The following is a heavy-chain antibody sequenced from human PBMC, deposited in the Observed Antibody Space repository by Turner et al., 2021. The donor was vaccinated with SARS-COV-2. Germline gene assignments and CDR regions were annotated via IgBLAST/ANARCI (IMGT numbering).Heavy chain of an antibody. CDR3: AKDLRGITYYYGSGTYEVIDY. Sequence: EVQLLESGGGLVQPGGSLRLSCAASGFTFRSYAMNWVRQAPVKGLEWVSVIRGSGGGTHYADSVKGRFTISRDNSKNTLYLQMDSLRAEDTAVYYCAKDLRGITYYYGSGTYEVIDYWGQGTLVTVSS. CDR1: GFTFRSYA. D-gene: IGHD3-10*01. J-gene: IGHJ4*02. V-gene: IGHV3-23*01. CDR2: IRGSGGGT.